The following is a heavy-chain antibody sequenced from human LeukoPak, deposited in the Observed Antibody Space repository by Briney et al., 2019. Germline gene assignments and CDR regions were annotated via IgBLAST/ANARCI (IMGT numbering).Heavy chain of an antibody. D-gene: IGHD6-19*01. CDR2: ISTSDSTI. CDR3: ARDLGTHGGYVDP. V-gene: IGHV3-48*03. Sequence: PGGSLRLSCAASGFTFSSYEMSWVRQAPGKGLEWASYISTSDSTIYYADSVKGRFTISRDNAKSSLYLQMDSLRVEDTGIYYCARDLGTHGGYVDPWGQGTLVTVSS. J-gene: IGHJ5*02. CDR1: GFTFSSYE.